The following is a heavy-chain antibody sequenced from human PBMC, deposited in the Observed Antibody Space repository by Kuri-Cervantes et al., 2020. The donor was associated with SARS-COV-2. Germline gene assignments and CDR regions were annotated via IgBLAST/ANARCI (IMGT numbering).Heavy chain of an antibody. CDR1: GYTFTGYY. V-gene: IGHV1-2*02. J-gene: IGHJ6*02. Sequence: ASAKVSCKAPGYTFTGYYMHWVRQAPGQGLEWMGWINPNSGGTNYAQKFQGRVTMTRNTSISTSYMELSRLRSDDSAVYYWAEGPPYGMDVWGQGTPVTVSS. CDR3: AEGPPYGMDV. CDR2: INPNSGGT.